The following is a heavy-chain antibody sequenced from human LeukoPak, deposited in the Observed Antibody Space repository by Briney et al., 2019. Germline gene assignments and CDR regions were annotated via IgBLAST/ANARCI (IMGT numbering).Heavy chain of an antibody. V-gene: IGHV3-30*18. Sequence: GGSLRLSCAASGFTFSSYGMHWVRQAPGKGLEWVAVISYDGSNKYYADSVKGRFTISRDNSKNTLYLQMNSLRAEDTAVYYCAKMGGSFSYYFDYWGQGTLVTVSS. D-gene: IGHD1-26*01. J-gene: IGHJ4*02. CDR3: AKMGGSFSYYFDY. CDR2: ISYDGSNK. CDR1: GFTFSSYG.